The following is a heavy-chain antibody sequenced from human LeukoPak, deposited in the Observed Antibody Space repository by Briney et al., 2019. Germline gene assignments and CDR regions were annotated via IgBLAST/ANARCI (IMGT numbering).Heavy chain of an antibody. CDR2: IIPILGTA. J-gene: IGHJ6*02. V-gene: IGHV1-69*13. D-gene: IGHD3-3*01. CDR3: ARTNYDFWSGYYLSYYYYGMDV. CDR1: GGTFSSYA. Sequence: GASVKVSCKASGGTFSSYAISWVRQAPGQGLEWMGGIIPILGTANYAQKFQGRVTITADESTSTAYMELSSLRSEDTAVYYCARTNYDFWSGYYLSYYYYGMDVWGQGTTVTVSS.